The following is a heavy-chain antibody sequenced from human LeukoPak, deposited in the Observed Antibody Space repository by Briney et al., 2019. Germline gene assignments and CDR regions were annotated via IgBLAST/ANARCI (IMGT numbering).Heavy chain of an antibody. CDR3: ARDLAVVVPAAIGYWYYYYMDV. CDR2: IYTSGST. D-gene: IGHD2-2*01. V-gene: IGHV4-4*07. J-gene: IGHJ6*03. Sequence: SETLSLTCAVSGYSISSGYYWGWIRQPAGKGLEWIGRIYTSGSTNYNPSLKSRVTMSVDTSKNQFSLKLSSVTAADTAVYYCARDLAVVVPAAIGYWYYYYMDVWGKGTTVTVSS. CDR1: GYSISSGYY.